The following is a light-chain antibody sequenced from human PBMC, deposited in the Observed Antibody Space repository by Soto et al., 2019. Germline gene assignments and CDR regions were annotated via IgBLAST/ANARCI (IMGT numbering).Light chain of an antibody. CDR2: DVS. J-gene: IGLJ1*01. CDR1: SSDVGGYNY. Sequence: QSVLTQPASVSGSPGQSITISCTGTSSDVGGYNYVSWYQQHPGKAPKLMIYDVSNRPSGVSNRFSGSKSGNTASLTISGLQAEVEADYYCSSYTSSSPLVFGTGTKVTVL. V-gene: IGLV2-14*01. CDR3: SSYTSSSPLV.